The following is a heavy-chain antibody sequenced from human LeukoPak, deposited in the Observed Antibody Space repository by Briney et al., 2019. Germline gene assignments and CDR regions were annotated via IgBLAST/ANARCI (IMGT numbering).Heavy chain of an antibody. J-gene: IGHJ4*02. CDR2: INTNTGNP. Sequence: ASVKVSCKASGYTFTSYAMNWVRQAPGQGLEWMGWINTNTGNPTYAQGFTGRFVFSLDTSVSTAYLQISSVKAQHTAVYYCARSTYAYCSSTSCPAGFDYWGQGTLVTVSS. V-gene: IGHV7-4-1*02. CDR1: GYTFTSYA. CDR3: ARSTYAYCSSTSCPAGFDY. D-gene: IGHD2-2*01.